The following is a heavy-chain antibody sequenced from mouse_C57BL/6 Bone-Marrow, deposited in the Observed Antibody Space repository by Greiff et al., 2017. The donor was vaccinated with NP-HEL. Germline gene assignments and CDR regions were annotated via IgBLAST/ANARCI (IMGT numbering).Heavy chain of an antibody. D-gene: IGHD6-2*01. CDR1: GYTFTSYW. Sequence: QVQLQQPGAELVMPGASVKLSCKASGYTFTSYWMHWVKQRPGQGLEWIGEIDPSDSYTNYNQKFKGKSTLTVDKSSSTAYMQLSSLTSDDSAFYSCARSLPSMDYWGQGTSVTVSS. J-gene: IGHJ4*01. V-gene: IGHV1-69*01. CDR3: ARSLPSMDY. CDR2: IDPSDSYT.